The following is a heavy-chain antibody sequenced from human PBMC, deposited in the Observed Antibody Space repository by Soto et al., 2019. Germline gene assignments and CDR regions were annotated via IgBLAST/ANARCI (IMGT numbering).Heavy chain of an antibody. CDR3: ARDYDFWSGYYFWFDP. Sequence: EVQLVESGGGLVKPGGSLRLSCAASGFTFSSYSMNWVRQAPGKGLEWVLSISSSSSYIYYADSVKGRFTISRDNAKNSLYLQMNSLRAEDTAVYYCARDYDFWSGYYFWFDPWGQGTLVTVSS. V-gene: IGHV3-21*01. CDR2: ISSSSSYI. D-gene: IGHD3-3*01. J-gene: IGHJ5*02. CDR1: GFTFSSYS.